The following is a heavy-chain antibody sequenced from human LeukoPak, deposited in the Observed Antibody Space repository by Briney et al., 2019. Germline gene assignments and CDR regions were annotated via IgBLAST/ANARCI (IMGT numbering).Heavy chain of an antibody. CDR2: IYSGGST. V-gene: IGHV3-53*01. Sequence: GGSLRLSCAASGFMFSSNWMSWVRQAPGKGLEWVSVIYSGGSTYYADSVKGRFTISRDNSKNTLYLQMNSLRAEDTAVYYCTGSTYYFDYWGQGTLVTVSS. CDR1: GFMFSSNW. J-gene: IGHJ4*02. CDR3: TGSTYYFDY. D-gene: IGHD3-9*01.